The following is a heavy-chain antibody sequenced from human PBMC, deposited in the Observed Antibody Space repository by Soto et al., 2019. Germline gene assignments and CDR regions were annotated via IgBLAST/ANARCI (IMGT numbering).Heavy chain of an antibody. CDR1: GFTFSSYG. Sequence: GGSLRLSCAASGFTFSSYGMHWVRQAPGKGLEWVAVISYDGSNKYYADSVKGRFTISRDNSKNTLYLQMNSLRAEDTAVYYCAKDRRNSIAADGTFDYWGQGTLVTVSS. V-gene: IGHV3-30*18. CDR2: ISYDGSNK. CDR3: AKDRRNSIAADGTFDY. J-gene: IGHJ4*02. D-gene: IGHD6-13*01.